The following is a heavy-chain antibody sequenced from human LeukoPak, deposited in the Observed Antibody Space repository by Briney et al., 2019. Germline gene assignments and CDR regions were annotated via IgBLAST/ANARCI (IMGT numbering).Heavy chain of an antibody. CDR1: GFTFHSYA. Sequence: GGSLRLSCAASGFTFHSYAMTWVRQAPGKGLEWVSGLSGSGGTTYYAASVKGRFTISKEYLQMNSLRAEDTAVYYCAKRTSNDSPPSFDYWGQGTLVTVSS. D-gene: IGHD2-15*01. J-gene: IGHJ4*02. CDR2: LSGSGGTT. CDR3: AKRTSNDSPPSFDY. V-gene: IGHV3-23*01.